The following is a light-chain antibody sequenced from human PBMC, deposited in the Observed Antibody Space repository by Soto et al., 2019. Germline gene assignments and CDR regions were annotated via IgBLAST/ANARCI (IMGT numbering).Light chain of an antibody. J-gene: IGKJ1*01. CDR3: QQYGSSGT. V-gene: IGKV3-20*01. Sequence: EIVLTQSPRTPSLSPGERATLSCRASQSVSNNYLAWYQQKPGQAPRLLIYGASNRATGIPDRFSGSGSGTDFTLTISRLEPEDFAVYYCQQYGSSGTFGQGTKVDIK. CDR2: GAS. CDR1: QSVSNNY.